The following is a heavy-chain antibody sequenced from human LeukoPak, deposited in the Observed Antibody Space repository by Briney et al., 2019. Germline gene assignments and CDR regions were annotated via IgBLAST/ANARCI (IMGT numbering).Heavy chain of an antibody. D-gene: IGHD3-9*01. J-gene: IGHJ4*02. Sequence: SETLSLTCTVSGSSISSSSYYWGWIRQPPGKGLEWIGSIYYSGSTYYNPSLKSRVTISVDTSKNQFSLKLSSVTAADTAVYYCARDPDYDILTGYAPFDYWGQGTLVTVSS. V-gene: IGHV4-39*07. CDR3: ARDPDYDILTGYAPFDY. CDR2: IYYSGST. CDR1: GSSISSSSYY.